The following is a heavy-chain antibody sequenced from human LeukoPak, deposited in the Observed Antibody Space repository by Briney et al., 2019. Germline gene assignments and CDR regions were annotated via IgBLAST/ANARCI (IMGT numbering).Heavy chain of an antibody. CDR3: AKDWTSHNGVYDCLDF. CDR1: GFSFDVHA. Sequence: GGSLRLSCAASGFSFDVHAMTWVRQAPGKGPEWVTTIGGPAETFYADSVRGRFTISRDNSRYTLYLQMNRLRAEDSALYYCAKDWTSHNGVYDCLDFWGQGTQVTVSS. J-gene: IGHJ4*02. CDR2: IGGPAET. D-gene: IGHD3-16*01. V-gene: IGHV3-23*01.